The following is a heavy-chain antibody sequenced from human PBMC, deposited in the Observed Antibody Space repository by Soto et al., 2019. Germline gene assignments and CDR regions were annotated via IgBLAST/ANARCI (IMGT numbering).Heavy chain of an antibody. CDR3: ARDNVVVVAASPHY. J-gene: IGHJ4*02. CDR1: GFTFSSYA. V-gene: IGHV3-30-3*01. CDR2: ISYDGSNK. Sequence: QVQLVESGGGVVQPGRSLRLSCAASGFTFSSYAMHWVRQAPGKGLEWVAVISYDGSNKYYADSVKGRFTISRDNSKNTLYLQMNSLRAEDTAVYYCARDNVVVVAASPHYWGQGTLDTVSS. D-gene: IGHD2-15*01.